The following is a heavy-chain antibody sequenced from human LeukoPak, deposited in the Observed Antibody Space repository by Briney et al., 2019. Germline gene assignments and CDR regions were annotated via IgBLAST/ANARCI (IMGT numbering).Heavy chain of an antibody. D-gene: IGHD2-2*01. CDR1: GGSISSGSYY. J-gene: IGHJ3*02. V-gene: IGHV4-61*02. CDR2: IYTSGST. CDR3: ARGGTVPAAMGFDI. Sequence: ASETLSLTCTVSGGSISSGSYYWSWIRQPAGKGLEWIGRIYTSGSTNYNPSLKSRVTISVDTSKNQFSLKLCSVTAADTAVYCCARGGTVPAAMGFDIWGRGTMVTVSS.